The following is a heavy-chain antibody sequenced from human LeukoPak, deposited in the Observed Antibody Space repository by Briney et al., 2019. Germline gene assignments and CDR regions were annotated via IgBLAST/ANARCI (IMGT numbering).Heavy chain of an antibody. CDR1: GGSFSGNY. D-gene: IGHD2-21*01. J-gene: IGHJ4*02. Sequence: SETLSLTCAVYGGSFSGNYWTWIRQTPGRGLEWIGESSPTGDITGYNPSLKGWATISVDSSKNQLSLKLTSVTAADTGVYYCARVPDFIARPCDSWGPGTLVTVSS. CDR2: SSPTGDIT. V-gene: IGHV4-34*01. CDR3: ARVPDFIARPCDS.